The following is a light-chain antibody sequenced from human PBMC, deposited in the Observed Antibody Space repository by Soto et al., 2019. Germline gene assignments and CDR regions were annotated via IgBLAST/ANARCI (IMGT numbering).Light chain of an antibody. V-gene: IGKV3-20*01. CDR3: QLYATSPPVYT. J-gene: IGKJ2*01. CDR2: GAS. Sequence: EIVLTQSPGTLSLSPGERATLSCRASQSVSRTYLAWYQQKRGQSPRLLIYGASSRATGIPDRFSGSGSGTDFTLTISRLEPEDFAVYYCQLYATSPPVYTFGQGTRLEIK. CDR1: QSVSRTY.